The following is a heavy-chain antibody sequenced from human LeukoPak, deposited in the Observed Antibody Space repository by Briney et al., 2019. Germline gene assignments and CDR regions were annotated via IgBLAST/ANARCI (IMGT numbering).Heavy chain of an antibody. D-gene: IGHD3-16*02. V-gene: IGHV1-2*02. Sequence: GASVKVSCKASGYTFTGYYMHWVRQAPGQGLEWMGWTNPNSGGTNYAQKFQGRVTMTRDTSISTAYMELSRLRSDDTAVYYCARGHIMITFGGVIASYWGQGTLVTVSS. CDR1: GYTFTGYY. CDR2: TNPNSGGT. CDR3: ARGHIMITFGGVIASY. J-gene: IGHJ4*02.